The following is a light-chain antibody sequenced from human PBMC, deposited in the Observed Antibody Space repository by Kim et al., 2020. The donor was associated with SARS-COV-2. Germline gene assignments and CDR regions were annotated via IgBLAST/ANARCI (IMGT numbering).Light chain of an antibody. CDR1: SSDVGGYNS. CDR2: DVS. CDR3: SSYTSSTTRV. V-gene: IGLV2-14*03. J-gene: IGLJ1*01. Sequence: GQSITLSCTGTSSDVGGYNSVSWYQQHPGRAPKLMIYDVSNRPSGVSSRFSGSKSGNTASLTISGLQAEDEAEYYCSSYTSSTTRVFGSGTKVTVL.